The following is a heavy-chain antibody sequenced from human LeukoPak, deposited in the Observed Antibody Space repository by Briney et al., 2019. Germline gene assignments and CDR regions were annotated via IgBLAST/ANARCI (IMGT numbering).Heavy chain of an antibody. Sequence: PGGSLRLSCAASGFTFSSYGMHWVRQAPGKGLEWVAFIRYDGSNKYYADSVKGRFTISRDNSKNTLYLQMNSLRAEDTAVYYCAKDSYCSSTSCPWSPWGQGTLVTVSS. J-gene: IGHJ5*02. D-gene: IGHD2-2*01. CDR1: GFTFSSYG. CDR3: AKDSYCSSTSCPWSP. CDR2: IRYDGSNK. V-gene: IGHV3-30*02.